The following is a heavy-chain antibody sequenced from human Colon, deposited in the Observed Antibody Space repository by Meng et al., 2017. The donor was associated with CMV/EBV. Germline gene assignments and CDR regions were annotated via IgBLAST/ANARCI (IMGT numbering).Heavy chain of an antibody. V-gene: IGHV3-23*01. D-gene: IGHD2/OR15-2a*01. J-gene: IGHJ4*02. CDR1: GFTFSDSV. Sequence: GGSLRLSCEASGFTFSDSVMSWVRQAPGKGLEWAAGISSRGDTAHYADSVKGRFTISRDNYRNSLFLQMSTLNADDTAVYFCARGQFLHFFDSWGQGTLVTVSS. CDR3: ARGQFLHFFDS. CDR2: ISSRGDTA.